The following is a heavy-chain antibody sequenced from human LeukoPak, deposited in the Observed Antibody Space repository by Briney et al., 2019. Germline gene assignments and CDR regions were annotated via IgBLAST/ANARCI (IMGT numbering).Heavy chain of an antibody. CDR1: GGTFSSYA. D-gene: IGHD3-3*01. V-gene: IGHV1-69*04. Sequence: ASVKVSCKASGGTFSSYAISWVRQAPGQGLEWMGRIIPILGIANYAQKFQGRVTITADKSTSTAYMELSSLRSEDTALYYCARDITTYYDFWSGYRDAFDIWGQGTMVTVSS. J-gene: IGHJ3*02. CDR3: ARDITTYYDFWSGYRDAFDI. CDR2: IIPILGIA.